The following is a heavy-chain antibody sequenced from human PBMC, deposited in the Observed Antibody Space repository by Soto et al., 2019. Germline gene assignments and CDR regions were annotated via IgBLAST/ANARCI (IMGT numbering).Heavy chain of an antibody. CDR2: ISSSSSYI. D-gene: IGHD3-22*01. CDR3: ARLTSSDSSGYYCY. Sequence: EVQLVESGGGLVKPGGSLRLSCAASGFTFSSYSMNWVRQAPGKGLEWVSSISSSSSYIYYADSVKGRFTISRDNAQTSLYLQMNSMRAEDPAVYYWARLTSSDSSGYYCYWGQGTLVTFSS. V-gene: IGHV3-21*01. CDR1: GFTFSSYS. J-gene: IGHJ4*02.